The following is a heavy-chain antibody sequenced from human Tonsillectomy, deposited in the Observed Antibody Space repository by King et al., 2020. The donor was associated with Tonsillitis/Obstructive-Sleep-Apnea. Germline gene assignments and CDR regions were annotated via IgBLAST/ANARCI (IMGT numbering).Heavy chain of an antibody. D-gene: IGHD5-12*01. CDR3: ASGYSGYEAGY. V-gene: IGHV3-23*04. Sequence: VQLVESGGGLVQPGGSLRLSCAASGLTFSSYAMSWVRQAPGKGLEWVSAISGSGGSTYYADSVKGRFTISRDNSMNTLYLQMNSLRAEDTAVYYCASGYSGYEAGYWGQGTLVTVSS. J-gene: IGHJ4*02. CDR2: ISGSGGST. CDR1: GLTFSSYA.